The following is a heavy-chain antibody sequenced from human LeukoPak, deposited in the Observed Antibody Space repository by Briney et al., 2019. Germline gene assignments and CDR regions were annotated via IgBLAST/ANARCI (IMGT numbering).Heavy chain of an antibody. CDR3: ARGGGDLIVVVPAAHAFDI. CDR1: GGTFSSYA. J-gene: IGHJ3*02. Sequence: GASVKVSCKASGGTFSSYAISWVRQAPGQGLEWMGGIIPIFGTANYAQKFQGRVTITTDESTSTAYMELSSLRSEDTAVYYCARGGGDLIVVVPAAHAFDIWGQWTMVTVSS. V-gene: IGHV1-69*05. D-gene: IGHD2-2*01. CDR2: IIPIFGTA.